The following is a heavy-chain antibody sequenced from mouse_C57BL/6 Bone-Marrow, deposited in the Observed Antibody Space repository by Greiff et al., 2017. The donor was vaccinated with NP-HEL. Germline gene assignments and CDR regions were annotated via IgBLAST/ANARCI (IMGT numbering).Heavy chain of an antibody. CDR3: ARKGWLLPMDY. V-gene: IGHV1-63*01. CDR2: IYPGGGYT. J-gene: IGHJ4*01. CDR1: GYTFTNYW. Sequence: QVQLQQSGAELVRPGTSVKMSCKASGYTFTNYWIGGAKQRPGHGLEGIGDIYPGGGYTNYNEKFKGKATLTADKSSSTAYMQFSSLTSEDSAIYYCARKGWLLPMDYWGQGTSVTVSS. D-gene: IGHD2-3*01.